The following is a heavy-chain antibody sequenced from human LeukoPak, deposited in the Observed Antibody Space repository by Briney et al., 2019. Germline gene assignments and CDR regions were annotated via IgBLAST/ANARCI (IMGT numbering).Heavy chain of an antibody. CDR1: GGSISSYY. CDR3: ARDSPFTVY. CDR2: IYYSGST. J-gene: IGHJ4*02. Sequence: SETLSLTCTVSGGSISSYYWSWIRQPPGKGLEWIGYIYYSGSTYYNPSLKSRVTISVDTSKNQFSLKLSSVTAADTAVYYCARDSPFTVYWGQGTLVTVSS. V-gene: IGHV4-59*12.